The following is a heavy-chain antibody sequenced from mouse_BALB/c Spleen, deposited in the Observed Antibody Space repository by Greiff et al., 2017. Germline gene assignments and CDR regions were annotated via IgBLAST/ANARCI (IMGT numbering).Heavy chain of an antibody. CDR3: TRWGYYGDY. V-gene: IGHV1-15*01. J-gene: IGHJ2*01. CDR1: GYTFTDYE. CDR2: IDPETGGT. Sequence: VQLQQSGAELVRPGASVTLSCKASGYTFTDYEMHWVKQTPVHGLEWIGAIDPETGGTAYNQKFKGKATLTADKSSSTAYMELRSLSSEDSAVYYCTRWGYYGDYWGQGTTLTVSS.